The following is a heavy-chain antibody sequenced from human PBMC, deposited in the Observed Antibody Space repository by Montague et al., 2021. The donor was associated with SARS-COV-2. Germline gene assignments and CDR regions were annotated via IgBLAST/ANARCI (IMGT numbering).Heavy chain of an antibody. CDR1: GDSFTNHY. CDR2: IHFTGNT. CDR3: ARDSFDFGAGGQGTIDF. V-gene: IGHV4-4*07. Sequence: SETLSLTCSVSGDSFTNHYWTWIRQPAGKGLEWIGRIHFTGNTNFSPFFSSRLTMSADTSKNQFSLKLTSVTAADTAIYFCARDSFDFGAGGQGTIDFWGQGTLVTVSS. J-gene: IGHJ4*02. D-gene: IGHD4/OR15-4a*01.